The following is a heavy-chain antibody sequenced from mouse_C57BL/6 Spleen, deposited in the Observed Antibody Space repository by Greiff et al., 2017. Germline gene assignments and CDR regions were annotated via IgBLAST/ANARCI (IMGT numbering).Heavy chain of an antibody. CDR2: ISDGGSYT. CDR3: ARDGTPYWYFDV. Sequence: EVKLVESGGGLVKPGGSLKLSCAASGFTFSSYAMSWVRQTPEKRLEWVATISDGGSYTYYPDNVKGRFTISRDNAKNNLYLQMSHLKSEDTAMYYCARDGTPYWYFDVWGTGTTVTVSS. CDR1: GFTFSSYA. J-gene: IGHJ1*03. V-gene: IGHV5-4*01.